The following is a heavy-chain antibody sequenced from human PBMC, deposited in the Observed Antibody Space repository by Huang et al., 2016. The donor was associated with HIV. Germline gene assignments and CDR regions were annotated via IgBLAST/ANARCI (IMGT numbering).Heavy chain of an antibody. CDR2: IKTDGSEK. D-gene: IGHD1-26*01. V-gene: IGHV3-7*01. CDR3: VRLLDHTGDY. Sequence: EVQLVESGGGLVQPGGSLRLSCAASGFTFNSYWMSWVRQAPGKGMEWGAGIKTDGSEKSDGDSVKGRFTISRDNAKNSLYLQMNSLRAEDTAVYYCVRLLDHTGDYWGQGTLVTVSS. J-gene: IGHJ4*02. CDR1: GFTFNSYW.